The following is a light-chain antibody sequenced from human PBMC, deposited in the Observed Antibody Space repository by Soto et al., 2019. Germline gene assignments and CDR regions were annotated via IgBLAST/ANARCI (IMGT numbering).Light chain of an antibody. CDR3: QQYDSSGT. V-gene: IGKV3-20*01. J-gene: IGKJ1*01. CDR1: QSFSNNY. Sequence: EVVLTQYLGTLSLSPGERATLSCRASQSFSNNYLAWYQQKPGQSPRLLIYGASNRATGIPDRFSGSGSGTDFTLTISRLEPEDFAVYYCQQYDSSGTFGQGTKVDIK. CDR2: GAS.